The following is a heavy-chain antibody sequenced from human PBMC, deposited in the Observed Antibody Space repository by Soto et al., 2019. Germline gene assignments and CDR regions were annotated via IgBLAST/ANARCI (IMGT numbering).Heavy chain of an antibody. V-gene: IGHV4-59*01. Sequence: PSETLSLTCTVSGGSISSYYWSWIRQPPGKGLKRIGYIYYSGSTNYNPSIKRRVTITVDTSKNQFSLKMRSVTAADTAVYYCARFEAAAVTDWFDPWGQGTLVTGSS. CDR2: IYYSGST. D-gene: IGHD6-13*01. CDR1: GGSISSYY. CDR3: ARFEAAAVTDWFDP. J-gene: IGHJ5*02.